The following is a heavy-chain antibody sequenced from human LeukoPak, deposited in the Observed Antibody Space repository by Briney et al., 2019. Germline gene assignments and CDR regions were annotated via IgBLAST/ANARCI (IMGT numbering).Heavy chain of an antibody. J-gene: IGHJ5*02. V-gene: IGHV1-24*01. Sequence: ASVKVSCKVSGYTLTELSMHWVRQAPGKGLEWMGGFDPEDGETIYAQKFQGRVTMTTDTSTSTAYMELRSLRSDDTAVYYCARDPHYDFWSGYYGGNWFDPWGQGTLVTVSS. CDR3: ARDPHYDFWSGYYGGNWFDP. CDR2: FDPEDGET. CDR1: GYTLTELS. D-gene: IGHD3-3*01.